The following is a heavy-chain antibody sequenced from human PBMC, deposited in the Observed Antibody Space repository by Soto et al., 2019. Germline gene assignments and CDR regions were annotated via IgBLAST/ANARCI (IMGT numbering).Heavy chain of an antibody. D-gene: IGHD3-22*01. Sequence: GGSLRLSCAASGFTFSSYGMHWVRQAPGKGLEWVAVISYDGSNKYYVDSVKGRFTISRDNSKNTLYLQMNSLRAEDTAVYYCAKDGSNVYYYDSSGYYYFDYWGQGTLVTVSS. CDR1: GFTFSSYG. V-gene: IGHV3-30*18. CDR3: AKDGSNVYYYDSSGYYYFDY. J-gene: IGHJ4*02. CDR2: ISYDGSNK.